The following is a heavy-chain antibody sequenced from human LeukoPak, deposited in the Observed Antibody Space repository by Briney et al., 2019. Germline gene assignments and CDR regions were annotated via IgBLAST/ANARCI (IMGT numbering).Heavy chain of an antibody. CDR2: INHSGST. J-gene: IGHJ4*02. D-gene: IGHD3-10*01. CDR3: ASTGRFGDPTFDY. V-gene: IGHV4-34*01. Sequence: SETLSLTCAGYGGSFSGYYWSWIRQPPGKGLEWIGEINHSGSTNYNPSLKSRVTISVDTSKNQFSLKLSSVTAADTAVYYCASTGRFGDPTFDYWGQGTLVTVSS. CDR1: GGSFSGYY.